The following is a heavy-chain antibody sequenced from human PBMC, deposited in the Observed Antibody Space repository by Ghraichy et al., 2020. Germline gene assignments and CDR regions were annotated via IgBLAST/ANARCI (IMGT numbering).Heavy chain of an antibody. J-gene: IGHJ3*02. CDR1: GFTFNAND. D-gene: IGHD2-8*02. CDR3: ARIGYDTGSGGPTNAFDI. Sequence: GGSLRLSCAASGFTFNANDMTWVRQAPGRGLEWVSSINSGAIYRFYADSMKGRFFISRDNAQNSLYLQMTGLRVEDTAVYYCARIGYDTGSGGPTNAFDIWGQGTMVSVSS. V-gene: IGHV3-21*04. CDR2: INSGAIYR.